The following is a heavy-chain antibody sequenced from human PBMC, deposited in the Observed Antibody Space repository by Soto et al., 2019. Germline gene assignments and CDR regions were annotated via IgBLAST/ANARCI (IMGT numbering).Heavy chain of an antibody. V-gene: IGHV4-39*01. CDR3: ARQPNLYSSSWYGYYCYTDV. J-gene: IGHJ6*03. Sequence: SETLSLTCTVSGGSISSSSYYWGWIRQPPGKGLEWIGSIYYSGSTYYNPSLKSRVTISVDTSKNQFSLKLSSVTAADTAVYYCARQPNLYSSSWYGYYCYTDVWGKGITVTVSS. CDR1: GGSISSSSYY. CDR2: IYYSGST. D-gene: IGHD6-13*01.